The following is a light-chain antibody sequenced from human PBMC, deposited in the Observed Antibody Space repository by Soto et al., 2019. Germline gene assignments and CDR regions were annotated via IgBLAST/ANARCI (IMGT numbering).Light chain of an antibody. CDR2: GAS. Sequence: EIVLTQSPGTLSLSPGEGATISCRASQSVTGSYLAWYQQKPGQAPRLLIYGASTRATGIPDRFSGSGSGTDFTLTISSLEPEDFAVYCCQQYGSSPPSFGQGTKVELK. V-gene: IGKV3-20*01. CDR1: QSVTGSY. CDR3: QQYGSSPPS. J-gene: IGKJ1*01.